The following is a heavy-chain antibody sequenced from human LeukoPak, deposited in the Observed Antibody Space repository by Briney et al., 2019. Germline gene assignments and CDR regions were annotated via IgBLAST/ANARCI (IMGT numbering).Heavy chain of an antibody. D-gene: IGHD3-3*01. CDR3: ARGRRNYDFWSGYSASTYGMDV. CDR1: GGSISSGGYY. J-gene: IGHJ6*02. Sequence: SETLSLTCTVSGGSISSGGYYWSWIRQHPGKGLEWIGYIYYSGSTYYNPSLKSRVTISVDTSKNQFSLKLSSVTAADTAVYYCARGRRNYDFWSGYSASTYGMDVWGQGTTVTVSS. V-gene: IGHV4-31*03. CDR2: IYYSGST.